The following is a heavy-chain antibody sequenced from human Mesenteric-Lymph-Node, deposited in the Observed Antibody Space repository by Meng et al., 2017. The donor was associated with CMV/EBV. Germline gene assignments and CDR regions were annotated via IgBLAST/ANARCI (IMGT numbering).Heavy chain of an antibody. Sequence: LSCTASGFTFSDHYMDWLRQAPGKGLEWVGRARNKANANPTEYAASVKGRFTISRDDSKNSLYLQMNSLKTEDTAVYYCARVDIVAKNWGQGTLVTVS. CDR2: ARNKANANPT. J-gene: IGHJ4*02. V-gene: IGHV3-72*01. D-gene: IGHD5-12*01. CDR3: ARVDIVAKN. CDR1: GFTFSDHY.